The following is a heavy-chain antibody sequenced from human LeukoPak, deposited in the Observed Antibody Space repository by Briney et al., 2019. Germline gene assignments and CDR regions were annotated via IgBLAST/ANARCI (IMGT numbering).Heavy chain of an antibody. CDR2: IKQDGSEK. J-gene: IGHJ3*02. V-gene: IGHV3-7*01. CDR3: ARDPYRMLATVTTGVAFGI. D-gene: IGHD4-11*01. Sequence: PGGSLRLSCAASGFTFSSYWMSWVRQAPGKGLEWVANIKQDGSEKYYVDSVKGRFTISRDNAKNSLYLQMNSLRAEDTAVYYCARDPYRMLATVTTGVAFGIWGQGTMVTVSS. CDR1: GFTFSSYW.